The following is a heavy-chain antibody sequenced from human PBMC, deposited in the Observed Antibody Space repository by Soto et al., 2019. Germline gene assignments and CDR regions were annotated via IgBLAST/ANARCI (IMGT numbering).Heavy chain of an antibody. CDR2: IYPGDSDT. Sequence: GESLKISCKGSGYSFTSYWIGWVRQMPGKGLEWMGIIYPGDSDTRYSPSFQGQVTISADKSISTAYLQWSSLKASDTAMYYCARLHYYGSAYYYYGMDVWGQGTTVTVSS. D-gene: IGHD3-10*01. J-gene: IGHJ6*02. V-gene: IGHV5-51*01. CDR3: ARLHYYGSAYYYYGMDV. CDR1: GYSFTSYW.